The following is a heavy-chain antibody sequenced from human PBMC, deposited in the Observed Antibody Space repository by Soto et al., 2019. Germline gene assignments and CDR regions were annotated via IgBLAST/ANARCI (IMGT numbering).Heavy chain of an antibody. D-gene: IGHD2-15*01. Sequence: PGESLKISCKASGYTFNTYWIGWVRQMPGKGLEWMGIVYPGDSDTRYSPSFQGQVTISADKSITTAYLQWSSLKASDTAMYYCARPAYYCPSLRCSPFYYGMGVWGQGTTVTSP. V-gene: IGHV5-51*01. J-gene: IGHJ6*02. CDR1: GYTFNTYW. CDR2: VYPGDSDT. CDR3: ARPAYYCPSLRCSPFYYGMGV.